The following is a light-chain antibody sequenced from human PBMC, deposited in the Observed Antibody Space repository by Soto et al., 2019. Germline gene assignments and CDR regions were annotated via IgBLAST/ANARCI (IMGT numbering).Light chain of an antibody. CDR1: QSVSSNN. CDR2: GAS. J-gene: IGKJ3*01. Sequence: EIVLTQTPGTLSLSPGERATLSCRASQSVSSNNLAWYQQRPGQAPRVVIYGASTRATGIPERFSGSGSGTDFTLTISRLEPEDFAVYYCQQYGRSPFTFG. CDR3: QQYGRSPFT. V-gene: IGKV3-20*01.